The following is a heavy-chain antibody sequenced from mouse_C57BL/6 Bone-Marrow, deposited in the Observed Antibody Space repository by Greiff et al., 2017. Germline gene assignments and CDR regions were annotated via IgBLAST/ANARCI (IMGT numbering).Heavy chain of an antibody. J-gene: IGHJ3*01. V-gene: IGHV1-15*01. CDR1: GYTFTDCE. D-gene: IGHD2-3*01. Sequence: LQESGAELVRPGASVTLSCKASGYTFTDCEMHWVKQTPVHGLEWIGAIDPETGGTAYNQKFKGKAILTADKSSSTAYMELRSLTSEDSAVYCCTTDGYPFAYWGQGTLVTVSA. CDR2: IDPETGGT. CDR3: TTDGYPFAY.